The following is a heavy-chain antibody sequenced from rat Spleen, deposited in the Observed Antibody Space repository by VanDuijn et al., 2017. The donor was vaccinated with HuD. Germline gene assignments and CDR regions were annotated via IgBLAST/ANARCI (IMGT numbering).Heavy chain of an antibody. V-gene: IGHV5S23*01. D-gene: IGHD2-1*01. Sequence: KFSCSGSGFSFSNNDMAWVRQAPTKGLEWVTSISPSGGSTSYRDSVRGRFTVSRDNAKNTLYLQMGSLESEDTATYHCTRSDLDNYWFFDFWGPGTMVTVSS. J-gene: IGHJ1*01. CDR1: GFSFSNND. CDR3: TRSDLDNYWFFDF. CDR2: ISPSGGST.